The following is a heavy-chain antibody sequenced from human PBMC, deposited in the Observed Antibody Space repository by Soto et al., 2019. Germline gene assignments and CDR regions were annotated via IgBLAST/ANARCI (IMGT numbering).Heavy chain of an antibody. D-gene: IGHD5-18*01. CDR3: ARVGYSYGEFDY. CDR1: GGSISSYY. J-gene: IGHJ4*02. Sequence: PSETLSLTCTVSGGSISSYYWSWIRQPPGKGLEWIGYIYYSGSTNYNPSLKSRVTISVDTSKNQFSLKLSSVTAADTAVYYCARVGYSYGEFDYWGQGTLVTVS. V-gene: IGHV4-59*01. CDR2: IYYSGST.